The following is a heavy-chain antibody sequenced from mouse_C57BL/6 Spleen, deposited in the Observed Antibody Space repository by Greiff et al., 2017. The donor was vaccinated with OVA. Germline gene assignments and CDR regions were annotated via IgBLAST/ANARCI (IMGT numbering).Heavy chain of an antibody. J-gene: IGHJ4*01. CDR1: GFTFSDYG. CDR2: ISSGSSTI. D-gene: IGHD2-3*01. CDR3: ARDDGYSYAMDY. V-gene: IGHV5-17*01. Sequence: EVKLMESGGGLVKPGGSLKLSCAASGFTFSDYGMHWVRQAPEKGLEWVAYISSGSSTIYYADTVKGRFTISRDNAKNTLFLQMTSLRSEDTAMYYCARDDGYSYAMDYWGQGTSVTVSS.